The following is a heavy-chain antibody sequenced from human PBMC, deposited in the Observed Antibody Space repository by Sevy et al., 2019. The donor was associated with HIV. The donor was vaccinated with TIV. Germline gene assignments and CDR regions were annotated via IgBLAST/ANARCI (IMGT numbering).Heavy chain of an antibody. D-gene: IGHD2-2*01. V-gene: IGHV1-8*01. CDR2: MNPNSGNT. CDR3: ARFLSTSYYYYSAMDV. J-gene: IGHJ6*02. Sequence: ALVKVSCKASGYTFTSYDINWVRQATGQGLEWMGWMNPNSGNTGYAQKFQGRVTMTRNTSISTAYMELSSLRSEDTAVYYCARFLSTSYYYYSAMDVWGQWTTVTVSS. CDR1: GYTFTSYD.